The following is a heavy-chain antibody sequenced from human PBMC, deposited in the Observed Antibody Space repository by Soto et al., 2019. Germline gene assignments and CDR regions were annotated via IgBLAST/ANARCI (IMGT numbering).Heavy chain of an antibody. CDR2: IGTASDT. Sequence: GGSLRLSCAASGFTFGSYDMHWVGHATGKGLEWVSAIGTASDTYYPDSVKGRFTISRGNAKNSLYLQMNSLRAGDTAVYYCARAVVSCSGGSCHNWFDLWGQGTLVTVSS. J-gene: IGHJ5*02. CDR1: GFTFGSYD. D-gene: IGHD2-15*01. CDR3: ARAVVSCSGGSCHNWFDL. V-gene: IGHV3-13*01.